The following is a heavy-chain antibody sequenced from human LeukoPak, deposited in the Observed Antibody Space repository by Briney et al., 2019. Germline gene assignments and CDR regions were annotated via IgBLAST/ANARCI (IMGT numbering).Heavy chain of an antibody. CDR2: ISYDGSNK. D-gene: IGHD3-10*01. Sequence: SGGSLRLSCAASGFTFSSYGMHWVRQAPGKGLEWVAVISYDGSNKYYADSVKGRFTISRDNSKNTLYLQMNSLRAEDTAVYYCAKDPSGIWYGSGSLNWGQGTLVTVSS. V-gene: IGHV3-30*18. J-gene: IGHJ4*02. CDR3: AKDPSGIWYGSGSLN. CDR1: GFTFSSYG.